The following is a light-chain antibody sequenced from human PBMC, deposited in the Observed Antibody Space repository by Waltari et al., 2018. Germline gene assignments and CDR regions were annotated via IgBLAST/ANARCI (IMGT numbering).Light chain of an antibody. Sequence: QSALTQPASVSGSPGQSITISCIGTSRDVGPYNLVSWYQHHPGKAPKLIVFEASKRPSWVSNRCSGSKAANTASLIISGLQADDEADYYCCSYAGSGSWVFGGGTKVTVI. CDR2: EAS. CDR3: CSYAGSGSWV. CDR1: SRDVGPYNL. J-gene: IGLJ3*02. V-gene: IGLV2-23*01.